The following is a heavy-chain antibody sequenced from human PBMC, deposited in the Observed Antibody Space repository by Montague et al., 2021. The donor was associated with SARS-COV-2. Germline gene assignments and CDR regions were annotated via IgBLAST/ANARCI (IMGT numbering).Heavy chain of an antibody. Sequence: SETLSLTCTVSGRSIISTSSYWGWIRQPPGGGLEWIGSISHRENTFYXPSLKSPVTISVDTSKNQFSLKSISVTAADTGIYYCVRVSWYYYGSGALDYWGQGTLVTVSA. CDR2: ISHRENT. CDR3: VRVSWYYYGSGALDY. CDR1: GRSIISTSSY. D-gene: IGHD3-10*01. J-gene: IGHJ4*02. V-gene: IGHV4-39*07.